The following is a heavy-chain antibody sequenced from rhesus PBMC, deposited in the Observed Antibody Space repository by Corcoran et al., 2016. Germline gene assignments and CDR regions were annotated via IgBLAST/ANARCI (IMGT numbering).Heavy chain of an antibody. D-gene: IGHD6-25*01. V-gene: IGHV4-80*01. Sequence: QVQLQESGPGLVKPSETLSLTCAVSGGSFRRYWWSWIRQPPGKGLEWIGVSNGNSGSTNYNPYLKSRVTISKDASKNQLALKRSSVTAADTAVYYCARYMGRQLGYWGHGVLGTVSS. CDR1: GGSFRRYW. CDR2: SNGNSGST. CDR3: ARYMGRQLGY. J-gene: IGHJ4*01.